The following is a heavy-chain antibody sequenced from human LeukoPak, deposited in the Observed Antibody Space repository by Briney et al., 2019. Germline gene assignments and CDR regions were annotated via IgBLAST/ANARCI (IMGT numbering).Heavy chain of an antibody. V-gene: IGHV3-30-3*01. J-gene: IGHJ6*02. CDR2: ISYDGSNK. Sequence: PGGSLRLSCAASGFTFSSYAMHWVRQAPGKGLEWVAVISYDGSNKYYADSVKGRFTISRDNSENTLYLQMNSLRAEDTAVYYCARTPEDIVVVVAAEYYYGMDVWGQGTTVTVSS. D-gene: IGHD2-15*01. CDR1: GFTFSSYA. CDR3: ARTPEDIVVVVAAEYYYGMDV.